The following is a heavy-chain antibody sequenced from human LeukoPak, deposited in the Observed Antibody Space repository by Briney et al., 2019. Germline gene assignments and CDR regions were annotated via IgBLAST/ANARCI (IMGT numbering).Heavy chain of an antibody. CDR3: ARGYSSGLYRSF. D-gene: IGHD3-22*01. CDR2: INHSGST. CDR1: GGSFSGYY. J-gene: IGHJ4*02. V-gene: IGHV4-34*01. Sequence: PSETLSLTCTVYGGSFSGYYWSWIRQPPGKGLEWIGEINHSGSTNYNPSLKSRVTISVDTSKNQFSLKLSSVTAADTAVYYCARGYSSGLYRSFWGQGTLVTVSS.